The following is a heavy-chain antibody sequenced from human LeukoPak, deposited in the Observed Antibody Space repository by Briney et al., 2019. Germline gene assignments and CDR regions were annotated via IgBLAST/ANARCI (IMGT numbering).Heavy chain of an antibody. CDR2: ISYDGSNK. CDR3: ARGGTAAGTGYLDY. CDR1: GFTFSSYA. V-gene: IGHV3-30-3*01. J-gene: IGHJ4*02. Sequence: GGSLRLSCAASGFTFSSYATHWVRQAPGKGLEWVAVISYDGSNKYYADSVKGRFTISRDNSKNTLYLQMNSLRAEDTAVYYCARGGTAAGTGYLDYWGQGTLVTVSS. D-gene: IGHD6-13*01.